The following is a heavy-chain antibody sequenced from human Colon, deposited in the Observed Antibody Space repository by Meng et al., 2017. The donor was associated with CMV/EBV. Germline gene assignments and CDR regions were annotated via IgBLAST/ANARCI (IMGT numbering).Heavy chain of an antibody. J-gene: IGHJ6*02. V-gene: IGHV3-48*03. D-gene: IGHD1-1*01. CDR2: ISSGGTTV. CDR3: ARDATLLRGIFPYSYGLDV. Sequence: GGSLRPSCAASGFTSNTYDINWVRQAPGKGLGWISRISSGGTTVYYADSVKGRFTISRDNAKNSVYLQMSSLRTADTAVNYCARDATLLRGIFPYSYGLDVWGQGTTVTVSS. CDR1: GFTSNTYD.